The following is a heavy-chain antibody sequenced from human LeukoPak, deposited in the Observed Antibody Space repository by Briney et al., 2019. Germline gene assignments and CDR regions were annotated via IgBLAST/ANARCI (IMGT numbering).Heavy chain of an antibody. CDR1: GGTFSSYA. D-gene: IGHD2-2*02. V-gene: IGHV1-69*05. CDR3: ARVHTPGRDAFDI. CDR2: IIPIFGTA. Sequence: GASVKVSCKASGGTFSSYAISWVRQAPGQGLEWMGRIIPIFGTANYVQKFQGRVTITTDESTSTAYMELSSLRSEDTAVYYCARVHTPGRDAFDIWGQGTMVTVSS. J-gene: IGHJ3*02.